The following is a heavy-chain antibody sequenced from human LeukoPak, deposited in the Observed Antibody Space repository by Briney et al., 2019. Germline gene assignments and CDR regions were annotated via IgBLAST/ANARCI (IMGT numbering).Heavy chain of an antibody. V-gene: IGHV4-34*09. Sequence: SETLSLTCAVYGGSFSGYYWSWIRQPPGKGLEWIGEINHSGSTYYNPSLKSRVTISVDTSKNQFSLKLSSVTAADTAVYYCARESGSSHYYYGMDVWGQGTTVTVSS. J-gene: IGHJ6*02. CDR3: ARESGSSHYYYGMDV. D-gene: IGHD3-10*01. CDR2: INHSGST. CDR1: GGSFSGYY.